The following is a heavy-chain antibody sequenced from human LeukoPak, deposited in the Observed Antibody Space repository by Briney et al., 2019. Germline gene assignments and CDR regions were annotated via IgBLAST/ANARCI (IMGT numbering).Heavy chain of an antibody. Sequence: PSETLSLTCTVSDGSINSGGHYWSWVRQHPGKGLECIGYIYYTGSTYYNPSVESRVSRSIDTSKNQFSLELRSVTAADTAVYYCARAVAALAGRYYFDNWGQGTLVTVSS. CDR3: ARAVAALAGRYYFDN. D-gene: IGHD6-19*01. V-gene: IGHV4-31*03. J-gene: IGHJ4*02. CDR1: DGSINSGGHY. CDR2: IYYTGST.